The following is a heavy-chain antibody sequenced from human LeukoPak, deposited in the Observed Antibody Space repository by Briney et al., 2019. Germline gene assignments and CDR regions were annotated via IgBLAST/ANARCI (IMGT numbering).Heavy chain of an antibody. D-gene: IGHD3-3*01. J-gene: IGHJ6*03. CDR2: IYTSGST. Sequence: PSETLSLTCTVSGGSISSYYWSWIRQPPGKGLEWIGYIYTSGSTNYNPSLKSRVTISVDTSKNQFSLKLSSVTAADTAVYYCPRLRFLEWFADYYTDVWGKGTTVTVSS. CDR3: PRLRFLEWFADYYTDV. V-gene: IGHV4-4*09. CDR1: GGSISSYY.